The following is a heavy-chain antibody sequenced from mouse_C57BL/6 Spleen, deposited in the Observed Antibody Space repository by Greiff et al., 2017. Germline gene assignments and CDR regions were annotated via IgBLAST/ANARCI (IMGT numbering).Heavy chain of an antibody. CDR3: ARWGDVRYFDV. V-gene: IGHV1-64*01. J-gene: IGHJ1*03. Sequence: QVQLQQPGAELVKPGASVKLSCKASGYTFTSYWMHWVKQRPGQGLEWIGMIHPNSGSTNYNEKFKSKATLTVYKSSSTAYMQLSSLTSEDSAVYYCARWGDVRYFDVWGTGTTVTVSS. CDR1: GYTFTSYW. CDR2: IHPNSGST. D-gene: IGHD3-3*01.